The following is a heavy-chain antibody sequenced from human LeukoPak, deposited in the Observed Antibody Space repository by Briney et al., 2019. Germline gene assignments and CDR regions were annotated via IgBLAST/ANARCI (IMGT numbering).Heavy chain of an antibody. V-gene: IGHV3-23*01. CDR1: GFSFSSYA. J-gene: IGHJ4*02. CDR2: VSGSGGST. CDR3: ATAPTEDGDGSSPGY. Sequence: GGSLRLSCAASGFSFSSYAMHWVRQAPGKGLEWVSAVSGSGGSTYYADSVKGRLTISRDNSESTLYLQMSSLRAEDTAVYYCATAPTEDGDGSSPGYWGQGTLVTVSS. D-gene: IGHD4-17*01.